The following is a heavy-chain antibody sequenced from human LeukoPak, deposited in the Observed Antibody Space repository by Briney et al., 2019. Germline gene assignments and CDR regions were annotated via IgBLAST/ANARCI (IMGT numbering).Heavy chain of an antibody. D-gene: IGHD3-10*01. J-gene: IGHJ3*02. CDR2: ISTGGLST. CDR1: GFTFSTYA. V-gene: IGHV3-23*01. Sequence: PGGSLRLSCAASGFTFSTYAMNWVRQAPGKGLEWVSSISTGGLSTYYADSVKGRFTISRDNSKNTLYLQMNSLRAEDTALYYCAKDAYGSGSYDAFDIWGQGTMVTVS. CDR3: AKDAYGSGSYDAFDI.